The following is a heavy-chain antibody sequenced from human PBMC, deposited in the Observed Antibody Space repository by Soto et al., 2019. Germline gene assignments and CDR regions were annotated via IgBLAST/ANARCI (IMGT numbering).Heavy chain of an antibody. Sequence: PSETLSLTCAVSGYSISSSNWWGWIRQPPGKGLEWIGEIYHSGSTNYNPSLKSRVTISVDTSKNQFSLKLSSVTAADTAVYYCARGRIQLWYPFDYWGQGTLVTVSS. J-gene: IGHJ4*02. CDR1: GYSISSSNW. CDR3: ARGRIQLWYPFDY. V-gene: IGHV4-28*03. D-gene: IGHD5-18*01. CDR2: IYHSGST.